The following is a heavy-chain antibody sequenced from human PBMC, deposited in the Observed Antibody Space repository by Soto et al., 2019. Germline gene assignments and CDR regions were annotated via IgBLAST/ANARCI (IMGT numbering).Heavy chain of an antibody. V-gene: IGHV1-18*01. CDR2: INPYSGNT. Sequence: QIHLVQSGPEVRKPGASVKLSCKTSGYTFITYGLTWVRQAPGEGLEWMGWINPYSGNTAFAEKFQDRITVTTDTSTDTAYMELEDLDSDDTAVYYCAKNAVSGDYASHLDCWGQGTLVAVST. D-gene: IGHD4-17*01. CDR3: AKNAVSGDYASHLDC. J-gene: IGHJ4*02. CDR1: GYTFITYG.